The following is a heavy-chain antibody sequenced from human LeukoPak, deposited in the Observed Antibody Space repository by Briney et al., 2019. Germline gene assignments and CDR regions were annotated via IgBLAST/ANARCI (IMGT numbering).Heavy chain of an antibody. CDR3: AREDLGSNFDY. Sequence: PGGSLRLSCAASGFTFSSYSMNWVRQAPGKGLEWVSSISSSSYIYYADSVKGRFTISRDNAKNSLYLQMNSLRAEDTAVYYCAREDLGSNFDYWGQGTLVTVSS. CDR1: GFTFSSYS. V-gene: IGHV3-21*01. J-gene: IGHJ4*02. CDR2: ISSSSYI. D-gene: IGHD2-15*01.